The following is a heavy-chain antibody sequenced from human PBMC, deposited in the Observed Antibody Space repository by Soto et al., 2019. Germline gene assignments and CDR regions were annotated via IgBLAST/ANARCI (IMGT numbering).Heavy chain of an antibody. J-gene: IGHJ6*02. CDR1: GYTFTSYD. CDR3: ARIYKGKQLVDYYYGMDV. D-gene: IGHD6-13*01. V-gene: IGHV1-8*01. CDR2: MNPNSGNT. Sequence: QVQLVQSGAEVKKPGASVKVSCKASGYTFTSYDINWVRQATGQGLEWMGWMNPNSGNTGYAQKFQGRVNMTRNTSISTAYMELSSLRSEDTAVYYGARIYKGKQLVDYYYGMDVWGQGTTVTVSS.